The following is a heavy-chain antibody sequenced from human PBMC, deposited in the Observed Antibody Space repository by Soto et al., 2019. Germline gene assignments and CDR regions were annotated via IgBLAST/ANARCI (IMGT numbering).Heavy chain of an antibody. CDR3: TTDGRSDYRSYYAGMDV. CDR1: GFIFNNAW. V-gene: IGHV3-15*07. J-gene: IGHJ6*02. CDR2: IKSKIDGGTP. Sequence: EVQLVESGGDLVKPGGSLRLSCAASGFIFNNAWMNWVRQAPGKGLEWVGRIKSKIDGGTPDYAAPVKDRFTISRDDSKNTVYLQMNRLKTEDRAVYYCTTDGRSDYRSYYAGMDVWGQGTTVTVSS. D-gene: IGHD4-17*01.